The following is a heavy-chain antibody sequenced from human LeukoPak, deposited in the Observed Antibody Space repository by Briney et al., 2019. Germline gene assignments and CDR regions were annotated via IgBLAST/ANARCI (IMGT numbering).Heavy chain of an antibody. J-gene: IGHJ6*03. V-gene: IGHV3-23*01. CDR2: INSCGNST. Sequence: GGALRLSCAAPGFAFRGFAMGWGRQAPGKGLEWLSNINSCGNSTFYADSVTGRFTSSRDNSKNTIYLRMDGLRPDDTAIYYCTKELHVAVAVADYYYFYMDVWGRGTAVSVSS. D-gene: IGHD6-19*01. CDR3: TKELHVAVAVADYYYFYMDV. CDR1: GFAFRGFA.